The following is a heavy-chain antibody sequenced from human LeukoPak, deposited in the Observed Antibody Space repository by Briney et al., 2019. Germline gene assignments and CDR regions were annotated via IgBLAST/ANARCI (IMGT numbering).Heavy chain of an antibody. CDR2: IDYSRDT. CDR3: ARNGPHYYDKSGYLDS. V-gene: IGHV4-59*03. Sequence: SETLSLTCTVSGGSISSYYWSWIRQPPGKGLEWIGNIDYSRDTNYNPSLRSRVTILVDKSRNQFSLKLISVTAADTAVYYCARNGPHYYDKSGYLDSWGQGTLVTVSS. CDR1: GGSISSYY. D-gene: IGHD3-22*01. J-gene: IGHJ4*02.